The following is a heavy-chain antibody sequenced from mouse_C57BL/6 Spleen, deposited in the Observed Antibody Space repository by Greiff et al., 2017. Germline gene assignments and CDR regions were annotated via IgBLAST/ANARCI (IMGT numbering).Heavy chain of an antibody. J-gene: IGHJ2*01. CDR3: ARSLIYYYGSSYDYFDY. Sequence: QVQLQHSGAELVKPGASVKISCKASGYAFSSYWMTWVKQRPGKGLEWIGQIYPGDGDSNYNGKFHGKATLTADKSSSTAYMQLSRLTSEDSAVYFCARSLIYYYGSSYDYFDYWGQGTTLTVSS. V-gene: IGHV1-80*01. CDR1: GYAFSSYW. D-gene: IGHD1-1*01. CDR2: IYPGDGDS.